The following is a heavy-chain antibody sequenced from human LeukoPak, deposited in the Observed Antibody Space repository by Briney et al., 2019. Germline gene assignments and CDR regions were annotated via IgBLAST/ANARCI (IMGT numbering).Heavy chain of an antibody. J-gene: IGHJ5*02. CDR3: ARADRSSWYWIDP. D-gene: IGHD6-13*01. CDR2: INPNSGGT. CDR1: GYTFTGYY. V-gene: IGHV1-2*02. Sequence: GASVKVSCKASGYTFTGYYMHWVRQAPGQGLEWMGWINPNSGGTNYAQKFQGRVTMTRDTSISTAYMELSRLRSDDTAVYYCARADRSSWYWIDPWGQGTLVTVSS.